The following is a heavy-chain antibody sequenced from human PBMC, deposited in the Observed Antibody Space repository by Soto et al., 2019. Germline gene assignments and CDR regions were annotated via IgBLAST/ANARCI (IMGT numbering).Heavy chain of an antibody. CDR1: GGSISSSSYY. D-gene: IGHD6-19*01. V-gene: IGHV4-39*01. CDR2: IYYSGST. Sequence: PSETLSLTCTVSGGSISSSSYYWGWIRQPPGKGLEWIGSIYYSGSTYYNPSLKSRVTISVDTSKNQFSLKLSSVTAADTAVYYCARQRLVRDFDYWGQGTLVTVSS. J-gene: IGHJ4*02. CDR3: ARQRLVRDFDY.